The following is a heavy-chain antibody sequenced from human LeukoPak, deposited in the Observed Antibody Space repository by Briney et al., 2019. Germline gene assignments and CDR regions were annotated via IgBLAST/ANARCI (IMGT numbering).Heavy chain of an antibody. CDR2: IKQDGSEK. CDR1: GGSFSGYY. V-gene: IGHV3-7*01. CDR3: ARDTNVEFVEWAPLFDH. D-gene: IGHD1-26*01. Sequence: PSETLSLTCAVYGGSFSGYYWSWIRQPPGKGLEWVANIKQDGSEKYYVDSVKGRFTISRDNAKNSLYLQMNSLRAEDTAVYYCARDTNVEFVEWAPLFDHWGQGTLVTVSS. J-gene: IGHJ4*02.